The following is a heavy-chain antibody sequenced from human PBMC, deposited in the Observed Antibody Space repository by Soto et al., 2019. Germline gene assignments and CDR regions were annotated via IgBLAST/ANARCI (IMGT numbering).Heavy chain of an antibody. CDR1: VFTFRSYW. D-gene: IGHD3-3*01. Sequence: SLRLASATTVFTFRSYWVTWVRQAPGKGREWVANIKPDGSEKQYVDSVKGRFTVSRDNAKKSLDLQMNSLRVEDTAVYYCARAEDYDFWSGPPKYFDNWGQGTQVTVSS. CDR3: ARAEDYDFWSGPPKYFDN. CDR2: IKPDGSEK. J-gene: IGHJ4*02. V-gene: IGHV3-7*03.